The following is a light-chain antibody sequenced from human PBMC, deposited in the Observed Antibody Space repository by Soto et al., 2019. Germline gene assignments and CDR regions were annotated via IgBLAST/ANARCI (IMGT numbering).Light chain of an antibody. CDR2: GAS. CDR1: QSVSSN. V-gene: IGKV3-20*01. Sequence: EIVMTQSPATLSVSPGESATLSCRASQSVSSNLGWYQQKPGQAPRLLIYGASNRATGIPDRFSGSGSGTDFTLTISRLEPEDFAVYYCQQYGSSGTFGQGTKVDI. CDR3: QQYGSSGT. J-gene: IGKJ1*01.